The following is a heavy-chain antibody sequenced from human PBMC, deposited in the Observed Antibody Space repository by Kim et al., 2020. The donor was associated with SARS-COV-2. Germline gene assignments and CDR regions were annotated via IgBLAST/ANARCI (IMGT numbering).Heavy chain of an antibody. Sequence: GGSLRLSCAASGFTFSSYAMSWVRQAPGKGLEWVSVIYSGGSSTYYADSVKGRFTISRDNSKNTLYLQMNSLRAEDTAVYYCAKGRGGYSSSWDYNYFDYWGQGTLVTVSS. V-gene: IGHV3-23*03. D-gene: IGHD6-13*01. CDR3: AKGRGGYSSSWDYNYFDY. CDR2: IYSGGSST. CDR1: GFTFSSYA. J-gene: IGHJ4*02.